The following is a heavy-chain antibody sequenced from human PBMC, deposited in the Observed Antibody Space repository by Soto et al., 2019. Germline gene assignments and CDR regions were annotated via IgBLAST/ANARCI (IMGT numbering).Heavy chain of an antibody. J-gene: IGHJ6*02. CDR1: GYTFTTYD. CDR2: MDPNSGST. CDR3: ARERKFDFWRKGLDV. V-gene: IGHV1-8*01. D-gene: IGHD3-3*01. Sequence: ASVKVSCKASGYTFTTYDINWARQAPGQGLEWLGWMDPNSGSTGYAQNFQGRITMTRNISRNTAHMELSSLQSEGTAVYYCARERKFDFWRKGLDVWGQGTTVTVSS.